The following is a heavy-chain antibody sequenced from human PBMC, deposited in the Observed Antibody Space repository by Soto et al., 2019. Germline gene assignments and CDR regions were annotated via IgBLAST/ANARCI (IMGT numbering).Heavy chain of an antibody. V-gene: IGHV3-30*18. CDR2: ISYDGSNK. J-gene: IGHJ6*02. Sequence: PGGSLRLSCAASGFTFSSYGMHWVRQAPGKGLEWVAVISYDGSNKYYADSVKGRFTISRDNSKNTLYLQMNSLRAEDTAVYYCAKGTTIFGVAHYGMDVWGQGTTVTVSS. CDR3: AKGTTIFGVAHYGMDV. D-gene: IGHD3-3*01. CDR1: GFTFSSYG.